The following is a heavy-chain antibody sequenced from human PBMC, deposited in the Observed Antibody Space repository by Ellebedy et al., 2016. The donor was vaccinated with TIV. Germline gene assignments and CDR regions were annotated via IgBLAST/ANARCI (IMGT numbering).Heavy chain of an antibody. J-gene: IGHJ6*02. D-gene: IGHD3-10*01. CDR2: TVPIFGTA. CDR3: ARGGFGELGAMNVMDV. Sequence: ASVKVSCXTSGGTFSSYAISWVRQAPGQGLEWMGGTVPIFGTANYAQKFQGRVRITADESTSTAYMELRSLRSEDTAVYYCARGGFGELGAMNVMDVWGQGTTVSVSS. CDR1: GGTFSSYA. V-gene: IGHV1-69*13.